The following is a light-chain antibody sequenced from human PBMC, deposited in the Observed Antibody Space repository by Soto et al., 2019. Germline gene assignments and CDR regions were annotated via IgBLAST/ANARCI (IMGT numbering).Light chain of an antibody. CDR1: QSVTSSY. CDR2: GAS. CDR3: QQYSTSRLT. V-gene: IGKV3-20*01. J-gene: IGKJ4*01. Sequence: EIVLTQSPGTLSLSPGERATLSCRASQSVTSSYLAWYQQKPGQAPRLLISGASSRATGIPDRFSGSGSGTGFTLTISRLEPEAVAVYYCQQYSTSRLTFGGGTKVEIK.